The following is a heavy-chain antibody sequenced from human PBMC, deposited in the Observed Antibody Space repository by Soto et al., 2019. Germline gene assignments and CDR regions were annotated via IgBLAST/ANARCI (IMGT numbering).Heavy chain of an antibody. CDR1: GGSISSGGYY. CDR3: ARQSMATVTTIGWFDP. D-gene: IGHD4-17*01. Sequence: SETLSLTCTVSGGSISSGGYYWSWIRQHPGKGLEWIGYIYYSGSTYYNPSLKSRVTISVDTSKNQFSLKLSSVTAADTAVYYCARQSMATVTTIGWFDPWGQGTLVTVSS. CDR2: IYYSGST. V-gene: IGHV4-31*03. J-gene: IGHJ5*02.